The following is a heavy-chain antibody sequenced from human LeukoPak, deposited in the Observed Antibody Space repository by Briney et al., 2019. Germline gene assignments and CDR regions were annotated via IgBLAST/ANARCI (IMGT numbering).Heavy chain of an antibody. CDR2: IFYSGST. J-gene: IGHJ4*02. D-gene: IGHD2-15*01. CDR3: ARHAGGWSYFDY. CDR1: GGSISTYY. Sequence: SETLSLTFTVSGGSISTYYWSWIRQPPGKGLEWIGFIFYSGSTNYNPSLKSRVTISVDTSKNQFSLRLNSVTAADTAVYYCARHAGGWSYFDYWGQGTLVTVSS. V-gene: IGHV4-59*08.